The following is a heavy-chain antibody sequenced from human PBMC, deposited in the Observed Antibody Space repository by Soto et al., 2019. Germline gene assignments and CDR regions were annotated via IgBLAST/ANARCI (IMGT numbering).Heavy chain of an antibody. CDR1: GYSFAGYW. Sequence: PGESLKISCKGSGYSFAGYWITWVRQKPWKVLEWMARIDPRDSQTYYSPSFRGHVTISATKSITTVFLQWSSLSASDTAMYYCARQIYDSDTGPNFQYYFDSWGQGTPVTVSS. CDR2: IDPRDSQT. CDR3: ARQIYDSDTGPNFQYYFDS. D-gene: IGHD3-22*01. J-gene: IGHJ4*02. V-gene: IGHV5-10-1*01.